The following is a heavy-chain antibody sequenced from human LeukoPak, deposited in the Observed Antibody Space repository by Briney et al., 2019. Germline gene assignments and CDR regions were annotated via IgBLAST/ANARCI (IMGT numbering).Heavy chain of an antibody. D-gene: IGHD6-13*01. CDR3: ASIRTSIAAAGRRWFDP. CDR1: GFTFSSYS. CDR2: ISSSSSYI. J-gene: IGHJ5*02. V-gene: IGHV3-21*01. Sequence: GGSLRLSCAASGFTFSSYSMNWVRQAPGKGLEWVSSISSSSSYIYYADSVKGRFTIARDNAKNSLYLQMNSLRAEDTAVYYCASIRTSIAAAGRRWFDPWGQGTLVTVSS.